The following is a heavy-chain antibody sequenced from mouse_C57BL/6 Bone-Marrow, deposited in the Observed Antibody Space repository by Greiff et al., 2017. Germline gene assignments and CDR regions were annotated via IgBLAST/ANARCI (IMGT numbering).Heavy chain of an antibody. Sequence: QVQLQQPGAELVKPGASVKLSCKASGYTFTSYWMQWVKQRPGQGLEWIGEIDPSDSYTNYNQKFKGKATLTVDTSSSTAYMQLSSLTSEDSAVYYCARYGPYYYGSSLFDYWGQGTTLTVSS. D-gene: IGHD1-1*01. CDR1: GYTFTSYW. CDR2: IDPSDSYT. J-gene: IGHJ2*01. CDR3: ARYGPYYYGSSLFDY. V-gene: IGHV1-50*01.